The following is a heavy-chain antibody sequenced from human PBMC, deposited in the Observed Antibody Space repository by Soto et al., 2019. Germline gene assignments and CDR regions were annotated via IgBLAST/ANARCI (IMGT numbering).Heavy chain of an antibody. CDR1: GFTFSSYG. D-gene: IGHD6-19*01. Sequence: GGSLRLSCAASGFTFSSYGMDWLRQAPGKGLEWVAVISYDGSDHYYADSVKGRFTVSRDNSKNTLFLQMNSLRAEDTAVYYCAKEHSGLYSRYYFDFWGQGTLVTVSS. J-gene: IGHJ4*02. V-gene: IGHV3-30*18. CDR2: ISYDGSDH. CDR3: AKEHSGLYSRYYFDF.